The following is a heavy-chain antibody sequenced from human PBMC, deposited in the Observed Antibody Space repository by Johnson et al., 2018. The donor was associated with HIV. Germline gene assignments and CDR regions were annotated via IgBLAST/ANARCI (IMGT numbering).Heavy chain of an antibody. CDR2: ISYDGTNK. Sequence: QMLLVESGGGVVQTGRSLRLSCAASGFTFSSYAMHWVRQAPGKGLEWVAIISYDGTNKYYADSVKGRFTISRDNSKNTLYLQMNSLRAEDTAMYYCARESPGYAFDIWGQGTMVTVSS. V-gene: IGHV3-30-3*01. D-gene: IGHD1-1*01. CDR1: GFTFSSYA. J-gene: IGHJ3*02. CDR3: ARESPGYAFDI.